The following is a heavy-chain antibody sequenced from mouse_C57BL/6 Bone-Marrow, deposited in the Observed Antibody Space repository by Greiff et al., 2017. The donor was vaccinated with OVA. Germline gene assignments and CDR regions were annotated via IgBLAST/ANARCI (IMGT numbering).Heavy chain of an antibody. CDR2: INPYNGGT. V-gene: IGHV1-19*01. D-gene: IGHD2-10*02. CDR3: AGRYGNLYYFDY. Sequence: EVKLMESGPVLVKPGASVKMSCKASGYTFTDYYMNWVKQSHGKSLEWIGVINPYNGGTSYNQKFKGKATLTVDKSSSTAYMELNSLTSEDSAVYYCAGRYGNLYYFDYWGQGTTLTVSS. J-gene: IGHJ2*01. CDR1: GYTFTDYY.